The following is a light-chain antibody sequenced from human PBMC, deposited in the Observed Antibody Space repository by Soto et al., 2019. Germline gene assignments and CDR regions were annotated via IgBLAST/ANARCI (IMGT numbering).Light chain of an antibody. CDR1: SSDIGNYNY. CDR2: DVS. J-gene: IGLJ1*01. Sequence: QSALTQPDSGSGSPGQSVAISCTAASSDIGNYNYVSWYQQRPGKVPKLIIHDVSDRPSGVSDRFSGSKSGNTASLTISGLQAEDEADYYCSSYTSTSTYVFGTGTKVTVL. CDR3: SSYTSTSTYV. V-gene: IGLV2-14*03.